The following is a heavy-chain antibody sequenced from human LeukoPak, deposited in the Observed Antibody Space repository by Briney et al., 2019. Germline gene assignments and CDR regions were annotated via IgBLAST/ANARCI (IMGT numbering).Heavy chain of an antibody. J-gene: IGHJ4*02. Sequence: PGGSLRLSCVVSGFTFSNHGMNWVRQAPGKGLEWVSYISLSSSPIYYADSVRGRFTISRDNAENSLYLQMNSLRAEDTAVYYCAKGWAFNDYWGQGTLVTVSS. CDR3: AKGWAFNDY. V-gene: IGHV3-48*01. CDR2: ISLSSSPI. CDR1: GFTFSNHG. D-gene: IGHD1-26*01.